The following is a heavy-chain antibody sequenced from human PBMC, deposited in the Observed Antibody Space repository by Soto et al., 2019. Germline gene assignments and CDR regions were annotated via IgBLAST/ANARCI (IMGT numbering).Heavy chain of an antibody. Sequence: PGGSLRLSCAASGFTFSSYSMNWVRQAPGKGLEWVSSISSSSSYIYYADSVKGRFTISRDNAKNSLYLQMNSLRAEDTAVYYCARDKPLDSRGYYAHDPFDMWGQGTMVTVSS. CDR2: ISSSSSYI. D-gene: IGHD3-22*01. V-gene: IGHV3-21*01. J-gene: IGHJ3*02. CDR3: ARDKPLDSRGYYAHDPFDM. CDR1: GFTFSSYS.